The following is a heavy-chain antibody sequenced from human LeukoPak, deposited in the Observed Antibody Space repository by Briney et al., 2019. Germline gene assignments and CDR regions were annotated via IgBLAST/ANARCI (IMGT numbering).Heavy chain of an antibody. CDR3: ARDRVENWFDP. Sequence: GGSLSLSCAASGFTFSDYYMSWIRQAPGKGLEWVSYISSSSSYTNYADSVKGRFTISRDNAKNSLYLQMNSLRAEDTAVYYCARDRVENWFDPWGQGTLVTVSS. J-gene: IGHJ5*02. CDR1: GFTFSDYY. D-gene: IGHD3-10*01. CDR2: ISSSSSYT. V-gene: IGHV3-11*06.